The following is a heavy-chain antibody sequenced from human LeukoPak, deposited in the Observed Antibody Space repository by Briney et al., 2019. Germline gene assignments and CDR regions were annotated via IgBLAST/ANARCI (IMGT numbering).Heavy chain of an antibody. Sequence: GESLKISCKGSGYSFTSYWIGWVRQMPGKGLEWMGIIYPGDSDTRYSPSFQGQVTISADKSISTAYLQWSSLKASDTAMYYCARARALAVAGTEYFQHWGQGTLVTVSS. D-gene: IGHD6-19*01. CDR3: ARARALAVAGTEYFQH. V-gene: IGHV5-51*01. J-gene: IGHJ1*01. CDR1: GYSFTSYW. CDR2: IYPGDSDT.